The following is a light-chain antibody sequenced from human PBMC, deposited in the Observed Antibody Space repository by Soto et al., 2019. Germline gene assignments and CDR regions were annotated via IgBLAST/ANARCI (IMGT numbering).Light chain of an antibody. CDR2: GAS. V-gene: IGKV3-20*01. CDR1: QSVSNNY. Sequence: EIVLTQSPGTLSLSLGERATLSCRASQSVSNNYLAWYQQKPGQAPRLLIYGASSRATGIPDRFSGSGSGTDFTLTISRLEPEDFAVYYCQQYGSSPPITFGQGTDWRL. J-gene: IGKJ5*01. CDR3: QQYGSSPPIT.